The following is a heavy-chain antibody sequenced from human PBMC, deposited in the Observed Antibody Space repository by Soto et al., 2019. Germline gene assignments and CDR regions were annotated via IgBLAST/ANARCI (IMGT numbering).Heavy chain of an antibody. Sequence: QLQLQESGPGLAKPSETLSLICTVSGGSISSGSYYWGWIRQPPGKGLEWIGNIYHSGSTTYNSSLKSRVTISVDASKNQFSLKLSSVTAADTALYYCARLTVSRGFAYWGQGTLVSVSS. J-gene: IGHJ4*02. D-gene: IGHD4-17*01. CDR2: IYHSGST. CDR1: GGSISSGSYY. CDR3: ARLTVSRGFAY. V-gene: IGHV4-39*01.